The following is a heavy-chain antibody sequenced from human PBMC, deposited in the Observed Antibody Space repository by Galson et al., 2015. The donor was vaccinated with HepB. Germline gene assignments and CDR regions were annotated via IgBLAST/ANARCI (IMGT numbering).Heavy chain of an antibody. V-gene: IGHV3-23*01. CDR1: RFTFSNYA. J-gene: IGHJ4*02. CDR3: TREQYTTARVHLDY. Sequence: SLRLSCAASRFTFSNYAMTWVRQAPGKGLGWVSSISATGDSTYYAASLKGRFIISRDNSKNTVYLQMNSLRVEDTAIYFCTREQYTTARVHLDYWGQGTLVTVSS. D-gene: IGHD2-2*02. CDR2: ISATGDST.